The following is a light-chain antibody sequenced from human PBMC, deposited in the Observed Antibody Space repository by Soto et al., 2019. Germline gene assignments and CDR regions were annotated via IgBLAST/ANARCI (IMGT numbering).Light chain of an antibody. V-gene: IGLV2-14*01. CDR1: SSDVGGYNY. Sequence: QSALTQPASVSGSPGQSITISCTGTSSDVGGYNYVSWYQQHPGKAPKLLVYDVSNRPSGVSNRFSGSKSGNTASLTISGLQAEDEADDYCSSYTSSSTLIYVFGTGTKLTVL. CDR2: DVS. CDR3: SSYTSSSTLIYV. J-gene: IGLJ1*01.